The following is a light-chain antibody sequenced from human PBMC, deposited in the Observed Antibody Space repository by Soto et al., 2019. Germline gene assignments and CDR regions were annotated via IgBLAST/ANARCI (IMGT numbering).Light chain of an antibody. Sequence: QSALTQAPSAFGGRVQSATISCTGTSMDVGGYNYVCWYRQHPGKAPKIMIYEDSQRPSGVPDRFAGSKSGNTASLTVSGLQAEDEADYYCNSYAGSDNVFGTGTKVTGL. CDR1: SMDVGGYNY. V-gene: IGLV2-8*01. CDR3: NSYAGSDNV. CDR2: EDS. J-gene: IGLJ1*01.